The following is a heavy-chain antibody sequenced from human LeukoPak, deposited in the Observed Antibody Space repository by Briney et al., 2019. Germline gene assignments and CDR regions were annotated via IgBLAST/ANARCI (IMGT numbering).Heavy chain of an antibody. CDR1: GFTFSSYA. V-gene: IGHV3-23*01. CDR2: ISGSGGST. CDR3: AKDSGSGSYYLSGYYYYGMDV. J-gene: IGHJ6*02. Sequence: GGSLRLSCAASGFTFSSYAMSWVRQAPGKGLEWVSAISGSGGSTYYADFVKGRFTISRDNSKNTLYLQMNSLRAEDTAVYYCAKDSGSGSYYLSGYYYYGMDVWGQGTMVTVSS. D-gene: IGHD3-10*01.